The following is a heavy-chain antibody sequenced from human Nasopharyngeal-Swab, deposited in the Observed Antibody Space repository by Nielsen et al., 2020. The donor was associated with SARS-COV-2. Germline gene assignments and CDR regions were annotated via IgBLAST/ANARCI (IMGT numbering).Heavy chain of an antibody. CDR1: GGTGTSTA. CDR3: AGGDGMTPDY. Sequence: SVKVSCKASGGTGTSTAVQGVRQARGQRLEWIGWIVVGSGNTNYAQKFQERVTITRDMSTSTAYMELSSLRSEDTAVYYCAGGDGMTPDYWGQGTLVTVSS. CDR2: IVVGSGNT. J-gene: IGHJ4*02. D-gene: IGHD1-14*01. V-gene: IGHV1-58*01.